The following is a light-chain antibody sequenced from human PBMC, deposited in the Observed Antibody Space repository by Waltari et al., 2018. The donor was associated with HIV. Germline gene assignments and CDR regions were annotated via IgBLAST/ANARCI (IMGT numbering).Light chain of an antibody. V-gene: IGKV3-20*01. Sequence: DTVLTQSPGTLSLSPGERATLYCRASQNVYANYLAWYQQKPGQAPRVRIYGASDRAAGIPERFSGSESGTDFALTISKLEPEDFSVYYCQQYGDSPAFGQGTKVEIK. J-gene: IGKJ1*01. CDR3: QQYGDSPA. CDR2: GAS. CDR1: QNVYANY.